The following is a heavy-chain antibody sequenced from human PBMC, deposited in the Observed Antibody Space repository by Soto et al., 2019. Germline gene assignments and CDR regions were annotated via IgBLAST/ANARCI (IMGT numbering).Heavy chain of an antibody. D-gene: IGHD3-22*01. CDR1: GFTFSSYS. CDR2: ISSSSSYI. J-gene: IGHJ4*02. Sequence: PVGSLRLSCAASGFTFSSYSMNWVRQAPGKGLEWVSSISSSSSYIYYADSVKGRFTISRDNAKNSLYLQMNSLRAEDTAVYYCATSGDYYYDSSGYSDYWGQGTLVTVSS. V-gene: IGHV3-21*01. CDR3: ATSGDYYYDSSGYSDY.